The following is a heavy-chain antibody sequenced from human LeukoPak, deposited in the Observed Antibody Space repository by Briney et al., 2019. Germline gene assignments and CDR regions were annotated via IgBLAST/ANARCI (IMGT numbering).Heavy chain of an antibody. CDR1: GFTFSSYS. Sequence: GGSLRLSCAASGFTFSSYSMNWVRQAPGKGLEWASSISSSSSYIYYADSVKGRFTISRDNAKNSLYLQMNSLRAEDTAVYYCARTTGGDYDVFWGQGTLVTVSS. V-gene: IGHV3-21*01. CDR3: ARTTGGDYDVF. D-gene: IGHD4-17*01. CDR2: ISSSSSYI. J-gene: IGHJ4*02.